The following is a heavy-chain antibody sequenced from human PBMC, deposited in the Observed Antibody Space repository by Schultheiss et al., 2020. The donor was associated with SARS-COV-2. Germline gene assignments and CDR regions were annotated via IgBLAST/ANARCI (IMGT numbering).Heavy chain of an antibody. J-gene: IGHJ4*02. D-gene: IGHD3-10*01. CDR3: ARGGLGWGVDY. CDR2: INHSGST. Sequence: GSLRLSCAVYGGSFSGYYWSWIRQPPGKGLEWIGEINHSGSTNYNPSLKSRVTMSVDTSKNQFSLKLSSVTAADTAVYYCARGGLGWGVDYWGQGTLVTVSS. V-gene: IGHV4-34*01. CDR1: GGSFSGYY.